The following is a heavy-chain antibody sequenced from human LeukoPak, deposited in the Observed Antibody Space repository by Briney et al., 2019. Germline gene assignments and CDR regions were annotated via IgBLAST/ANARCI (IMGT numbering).Heavy chain of an antibody. V-gene: IGHV3-30-3*01. J-gene: IGHJ4*02. D-gene: IGHD5-18*01. CDR3: AKDGDSRDESGYNYGWEPDY. Sequence: PGGSLRLSCAASGFTFSYYAMHWVRQAPGKGLEWVAVISYGGSNKYYADSVKGRFTISRDNSKNTLYLQMNSLRAEDTAVYYCAKDGDSRDESGYNYGWEPDYWGQGTLVTVSS. CDR2: ISYGGSNK. CDR1: GFTFSYYA.